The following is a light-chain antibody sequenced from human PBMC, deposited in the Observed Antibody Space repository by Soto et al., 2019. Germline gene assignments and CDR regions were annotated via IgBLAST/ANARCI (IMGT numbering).Light chain of an antibody. V-gene: IGKV3-20*01. CDR2: GAS. Sequence: EIVLTQSPAILSLSPGERAPLSCRTSQSVRSSHLAWYQQKPGQAPRLLIYGASSRATGIPDRFSGSGSGTDFTLTISRLEPEDFAVYHCQQYSSSPLTFGGGTKVDIK. CDR1: QSVRSSH. J-gene: IGKJ4*01. CDR3: QQYSSSPLT.